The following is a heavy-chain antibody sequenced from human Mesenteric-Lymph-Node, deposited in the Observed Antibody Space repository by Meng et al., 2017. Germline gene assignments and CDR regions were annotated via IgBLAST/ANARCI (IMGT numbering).Heavy chain of an antibody. CDR1: GGSFSSYY. D-gene: IGHD3-22*01. CDR2: IYYSGST. CDR3: ARYYDRSGYYISWFDP. V-gene: IGHV4-59*01. Sequence: SQTLSLTCADYGGSFSSYYWSWIRQPPGKGLEWIGYIYYSGSTNYNPSLKSRVTISVDTSKNQFSLKLSSVTAADTAVYYCARYYDRSGYYISWFDPWGQGTLVTVSS. J-gene: IGHJ5*02.